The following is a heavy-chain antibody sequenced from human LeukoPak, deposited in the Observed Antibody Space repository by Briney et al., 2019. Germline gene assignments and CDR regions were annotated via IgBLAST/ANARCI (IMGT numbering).Heavy chain of an antibody. J-gene: IGHJ3*02. CDR2: IYYSGST. CDR1: GGSISSGGYY. V-gene: IGHV4-31*03. CDR3: ARDQKYDFWSGYGSDAFVI. Sequence: SETLSLTCTVSGGSISSGGYYWSWIRQHPGKGLEWIGYIYYSGSTYYNPSLKSRVTISVDTSKNQFSLKLSSVTAADTAVYYCARDQKYDFWSGYGSDAFVIWGQGTMVTVSS. D-gene: IGHD3-3*01.